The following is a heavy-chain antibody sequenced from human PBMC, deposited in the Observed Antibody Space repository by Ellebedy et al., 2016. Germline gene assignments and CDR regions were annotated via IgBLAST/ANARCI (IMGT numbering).Heavy chain of an antibody. CDR3: ARDPQTPDYYGSGSN. Sequence: GGSLRLXCAASGFTFSSYSMNWVRQAPGKGLEWVSYISSSSSTIYYADSVKGRFTISRDNAKNSLYLQMNSLRAEDTAVYYCARDPQTPDYYGSGSNWGQGTLVTVSS. J-gene: IGHJ4*02. CDR2: ISSSSSTI. V-gene: IGHV3-48*04. D-gene: IGHD3-10*01. CDR1: GFTFSSYS.